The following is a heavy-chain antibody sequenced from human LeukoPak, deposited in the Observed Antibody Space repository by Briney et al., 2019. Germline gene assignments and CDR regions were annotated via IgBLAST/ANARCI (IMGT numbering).Heavy chain of an antibody. Sequence: GGSLRLSCAASGFTFSSYAMHWVRQAPGKGLEWVAVISYDGSNKYYADSVKGRFTISRDNSKNTLYLQMNSLRAEDTAVYYCARDLGYCSGGSCYSGAYYYYGMDVWGQGTTVTVSS. D-gene: IGHD2-15*01. CDR1: GFTFSSYA. J-gene: IGHJ6*02. V-gene: IGHV3-30-3*01. CDR3: ARDLGYCSGGSCYSGAYYYYGMDV. CDR2: ISYDGSNK.